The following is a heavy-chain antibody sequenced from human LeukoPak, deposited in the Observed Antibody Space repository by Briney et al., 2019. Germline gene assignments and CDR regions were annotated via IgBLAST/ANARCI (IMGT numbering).Heavy chain of an antibody. D-gene: IGHD2-2*01. CDR3: ARWEYQLQSSWFDP. J-gene: IGHJ5*02. Sequence: SETLSLTCTVSGGSISSYYWSWIRQPAGKGLEWIGRIYTSGNTNYNPSLKSRVTISVDTSKNQFSLKLSSVTATDTAVYYCARWEYQLQSSWFDPWGQGTLVTVSS. V-gene: IGHV4-4*07. CDR2: IYTSGNT. CDR1: GGSISSYY.